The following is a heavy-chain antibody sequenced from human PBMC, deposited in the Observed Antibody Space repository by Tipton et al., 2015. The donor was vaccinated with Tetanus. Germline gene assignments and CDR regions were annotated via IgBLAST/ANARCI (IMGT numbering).Heavy chain of an antibody. Sequence: GSLRLSCAASGFTFSSYSMNWVRQAPGKGLEWVSSISSSSSTIYYADSVKGRFTISRDNAKNSLYLQMNSLRDEDTAVYYCARDRTPDYDRVDWGQGTLVTVSS. J-gene: IGHJ4*02. CDR2: ISSSSSTI. CDR1: GFTFSSYS. V-gene: IGHV3-48*02. CDR3: ARDRTPDYDRVD. D-gene: IGHD3-22*01.